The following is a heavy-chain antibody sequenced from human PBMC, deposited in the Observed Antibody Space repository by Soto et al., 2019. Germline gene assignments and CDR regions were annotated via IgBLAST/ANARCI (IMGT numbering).Heavy chain of an antibody. CDR1: GLTFRSFT. CDR2: ISSNSAYI. V-gene: IGHV3-21*01. Sequence: LRLSWAASGLTFRSFTMNGVRQAPLKGLEWVSTISSNSAYIYYTYALRGRFTISRDNAKNSLHLQMNSLRAEDTAVYYCTRDASRDSSARGWFDPWGPGTLVTVSS. J-gene: IGHJ5*02. D-gene: IGHD6-13*01. CDR3: TRDASRDSSARGWFDP.